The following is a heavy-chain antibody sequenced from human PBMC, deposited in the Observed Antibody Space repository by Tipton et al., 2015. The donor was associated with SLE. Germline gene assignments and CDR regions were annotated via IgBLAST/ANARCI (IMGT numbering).Heavy chain of an antibody. CDR3: ARHGWQQLDRDGFDF. D-gene: IGHD6-13*01. CDR2: IYYRGST. J-gene: IGHJ4*02. CDR1: GGSISSSSYY. Sequence: TLSLTCTVSGGSISSSSYYWGWIRQPPGKGLEWIGSIYYRGSTYYTPSLKSRVSISVDTSKNQFSLRLNSVTAADTAVFYCARHGWQQLDRDGFDFWGQGTLVTVSS. V-gene: IGHV4-39*01.